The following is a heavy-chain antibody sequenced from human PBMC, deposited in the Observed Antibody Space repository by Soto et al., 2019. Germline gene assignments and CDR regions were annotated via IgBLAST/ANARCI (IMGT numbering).Heavy chain of an antibody. Sequence: QVQLQQWGAGLLKPSETLSLTCAVYGGSFSGYYWSWIRQPPGKGLEWIGEIDHTGSTNYNPSLKSRVPISVDTSKNQFSLKLSSVTAADTAVYYCARDYGGTTLDYWGQGTLVTVSS. V-gene: IGHV4-34*01. J-gene: IGHJ4*02. D-gene: IGHD2-15*01. CDR2: IDHTGST. CDR1: GGSFSGYY. CDR3: ARDYGGTTLDY.